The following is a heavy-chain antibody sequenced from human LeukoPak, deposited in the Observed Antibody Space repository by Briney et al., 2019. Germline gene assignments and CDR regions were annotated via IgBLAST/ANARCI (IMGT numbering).Heavy chain of an antibody. CDR1: GGSISSYY. CDR3: AREGPYGGSSRHTADWLDY. V-gene: IGHV4-4*07. D-gene: IGHD4-23*01. Sequence: SETLSLTCTVSGGSISSYYWSWIRQPAGKGLEWIGRIYTSGSTNYNPSLKSRVTMSVDTSKNQFSLKLSSVTAADTAVYYCAREGPYGGSSRHTADWLDYWGQGTLVTVSS. CDR2: IYTSGST. J-gene: IGHJ4*02.